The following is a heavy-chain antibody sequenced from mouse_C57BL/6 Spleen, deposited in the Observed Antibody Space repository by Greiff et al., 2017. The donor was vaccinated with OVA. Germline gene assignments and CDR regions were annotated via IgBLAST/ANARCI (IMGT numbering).Heavy chain of an antibody. J-gene: IGHJ1*03. CDR1: GYTFTEYP. Sequence: QVQLQQSGAELVKPGASVKLSCKASGYTFTEYPIHWVKQRSGQGLEWIGWFYPGSGSIKYNEKFKDKATLTADKSSSTVYMELSRLTSEDSAVYCCARPEGDYYGSSYWYFDVWGTGTTVTVSS. CDR2: FYPGSGSI. V-gene: IGHV1-62-2*01. CDR3: ARPEGDYYGSSYWYFDV. D-gene: IGHD1-1*01.